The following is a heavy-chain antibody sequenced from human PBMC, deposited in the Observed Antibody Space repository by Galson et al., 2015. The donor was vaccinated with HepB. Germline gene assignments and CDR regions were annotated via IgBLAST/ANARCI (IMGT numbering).Heavy chain of an antibody. D-gene: IGHD3-10*01. CDR3: ATDTRTDWQFGY. J-gene: IGHJ4*02. V-gene: IGHV3-66*01. CDR1: GFTVSRNY. Sequence: SLRLSCAVSGFTVSRNYMSWVRQAPGKGLEWVSVMYSGGNTQYADSVKGRFSISRDNSKNTLYLQMNSLRAEGTAVYYCATDTRTDWQFGYWGQGTLVTVSS. CDR2: MYSGGNT.